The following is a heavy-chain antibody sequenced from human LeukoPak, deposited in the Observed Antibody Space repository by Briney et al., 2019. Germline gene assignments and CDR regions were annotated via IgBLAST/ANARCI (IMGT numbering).Heavy chain of an antibody. CDR1: GYSFSDFW. D-gene: IGHD5-18*01. Sequence: GESLKISCKGSGYSFSDFWIVWVRQMPGQGLEWMGIIYPGDSDTRYSPSFQGQVTISADKSISTAYLQWSSLKASDTAMYYCARQGSGYSPTYYYYMDVWGKGTTVTISS. J-gene: IGHJ6*03. CDR2: IYPGDSDT. V-gene: IGHV5-51*01. CDR3: ARQGSGYSPTYYYYMDV.